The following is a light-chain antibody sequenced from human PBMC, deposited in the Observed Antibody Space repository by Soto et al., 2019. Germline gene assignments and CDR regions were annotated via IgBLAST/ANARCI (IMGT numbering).Light chain of an antibody. CDR2: GAS. V-gene: IGKV3-20*01. CDR3: QQDDTSPRT. CDR1: QSVSSNY. Sequence: EIVLTQSPGTLSLSPGERATLSCRASQSVSSNYLAWYQQKRGQAPRLLIYGASSRAAGIPTRFSGCGSGTDFTLTISRLEPEYVAVYYCQQDDTSPRTFGQGTKVEI. J-gene: IGKJ1*01.